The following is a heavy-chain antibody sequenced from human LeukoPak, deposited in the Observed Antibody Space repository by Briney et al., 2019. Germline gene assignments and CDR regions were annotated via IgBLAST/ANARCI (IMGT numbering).Heavy chain of an antibody. J-gene: IGHJ4*02. CDR2: INPNSGGT. CDR1: GYTFTGYY. CDR3: ATAGDSSYCTSTICSHYFDY. D-gene: IGHD2-2*01. V-gene: IGHV1-2*02. Sequence: GASVKVSCKASGYTFTGYYIHWVRQAPGQGLEWMGWINPNSGGTNYAQKFQGRVTMTRDTSISTAYMELSRLRSDDTAVYYCATAGDSSYCTSTICSHYFDYWGRGTLVTVSS.